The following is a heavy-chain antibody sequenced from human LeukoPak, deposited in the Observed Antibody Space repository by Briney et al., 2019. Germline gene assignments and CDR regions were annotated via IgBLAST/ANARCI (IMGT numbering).Heavy chain of an antibody. J-gene: IGHJ4*02. CDR3: ARESEEMFDY. V-gene: IGHV3-21*01. CDR1: GFTFSSYA. D-gene: IGHD5-24*01. CDR2: ISSSSGYI. Sequence: GGSLRLSCTASGFTFSSYAMHWVRQAPGKGLEWVSSISSSSGYIYYADSVKGRFTIPRDNAKNSLYLQMNSLRADDTAVYYCARESEEMFDYWGQGTLVTVSS.